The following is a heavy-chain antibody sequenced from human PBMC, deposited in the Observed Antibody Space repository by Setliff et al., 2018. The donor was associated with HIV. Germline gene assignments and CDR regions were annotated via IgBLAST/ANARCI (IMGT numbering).Heavy chain of an antibody. Sequence: SETLSLTCTVSGGSISSSIYYWGWIRQPPGKGLEWIGNIFYSGSTYYNPSLKSRVTISVDTSKNQFSLRLSSVTAADTAVYYCARLRGSSTWYTGNWFDPWGQGTLVTVSS. CDR1: GGSISSSIYY. CDR2: IFYSGST. CDR3: ARLRGSSTWYTGNWFDP. V-gene: IGHV4-39*01. J-gene: IGHJ5*02. D-gene: IGHD6-13*01.